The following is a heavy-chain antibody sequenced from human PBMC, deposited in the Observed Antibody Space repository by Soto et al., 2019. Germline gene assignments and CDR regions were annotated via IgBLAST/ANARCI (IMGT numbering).Heavy chain of an antibody. CDR3: ARSDCTGAYCYSWPFNYGVDV. V-gene: IGHV3-33*08. J-gene: IGHJ6*02. D-gene: IGHD2-15*01. Sequence: QVQLVESGGGVVQPGGSLRLSCTTSAFTFNTYGMHWVRQAPGKGLEWVAIIWYDGSNKYYADSVKGRFTISRDNSKNTLSLQMNSLRAEDTALYYCARSDCTGAYCYSWPFNYGVDVWGQGTTVTVSS. CDR2: IWYDGSNK. CDR1: AFTFNTYG.